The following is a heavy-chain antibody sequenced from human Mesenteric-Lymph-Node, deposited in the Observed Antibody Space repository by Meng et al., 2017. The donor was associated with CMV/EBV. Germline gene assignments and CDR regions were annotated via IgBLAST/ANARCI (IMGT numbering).Heavy chain of an antibody. V-gene: IGHV4-61*01. CDR1: GVSVSSASYY. CDR3: ARDWDYGLGLDY. D-gene: IGHD3-10*01. Sequence: FSGVSVSSASYYWTWIRQPPGKGLEWIGYIYYSGNTNYNPSLKSRVTMSVDTSKNQFSLKLSSVTAADTAVYYCARDWDYGLGLDYWGQGTLVTVSS. J-gene: IGHJ4*02. CDR2: IYYSGNT.